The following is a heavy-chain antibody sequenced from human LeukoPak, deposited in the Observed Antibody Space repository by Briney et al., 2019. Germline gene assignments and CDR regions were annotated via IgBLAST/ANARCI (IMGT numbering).Heavy chain of an antibody. CDR1: GGSISSSSYY. Sequence: SETLSLTCTVSGGSISSSSYYWSWIRQPPGKGLEWIGEINHSGSTNYNPSLKSRVTISVDTSKNQFSLKLSSVTAADTAVYYCARPKYSSSSKGAFDIWGQGTMVTVSS. D-gene: IGHD6-6*01. J-gene: IGHJ3*02. CDR3: ARPKYSSSSKGAFDI. V-gene: IGHV4-39*07. CDR2: INHSGST.